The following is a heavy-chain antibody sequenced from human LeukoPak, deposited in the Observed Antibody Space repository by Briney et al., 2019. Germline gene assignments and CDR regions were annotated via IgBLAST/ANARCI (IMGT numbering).Heavy chain of an antibody. D-gene: IGHD1-26*01. CDR2: IRYDGSNK. CDR1: GFTFSSYG. Sequence: PGGSLRLSCAASGFTFSSYGMHWVRQAPGKGLEWVAFIRYDGSNKYYADSVKGRFTISRDNSKNTLYLQMNSLRAEDTAVYYCAKDLVGGSYYYYYYYMDVWGKGTTVTVSS. V-gene: IGHV3-30*02. J-gene: IGHJ6*03. CDR3: AKDLVGGSYYYYYYYMDV.